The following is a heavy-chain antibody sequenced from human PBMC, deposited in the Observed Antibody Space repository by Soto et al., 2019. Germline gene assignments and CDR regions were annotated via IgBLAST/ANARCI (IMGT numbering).Heavy chain of an antibody. CDR1: GFTFSSYW. Sequence: GGSLRLSCAASGFTFSSYWMHWVRQAPGKGLVWVSRINSDGSSTSYADSVKGRFTISRDNAKNTLYLQMNSLRAEDTVVYFCARDLVVTSRYYFDYWGQGTLVTVSS. D-gene: IGHD2-15*01. J-gene: IGHJ4*02. V-gene: IGHV3-74*01. CDR2: INSDGSST. CDR3: ARDLVVTSRYYFDY.